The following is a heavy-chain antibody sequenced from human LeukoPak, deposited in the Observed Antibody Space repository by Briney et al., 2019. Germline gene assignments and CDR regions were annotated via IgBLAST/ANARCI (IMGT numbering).Heavy chain of an antibody. J-gene: IGHJ3*01. D-gene: IGHD6-13*01. CDR1: GFTFSENW. CDR2: INRDGGLT. CDR3: ARGEHRLANAGTSAFDL. Sequence: GGSLRLSCVASGFTFSENWMHWVRQAPGKGLAWVSHINRDGGLTNYADSVKGRFTISRDNARNTVYLQMSSLRVEDTAIYFCARGEHRLANAGTSAFDLGGQGTLVTVSP. V-gene: IGHV3-74*01.